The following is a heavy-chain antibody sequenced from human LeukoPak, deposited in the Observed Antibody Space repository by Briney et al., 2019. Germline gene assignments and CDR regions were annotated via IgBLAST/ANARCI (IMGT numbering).Heavy chain of an antibody. Sequence: GGSLRLSCAASGFIVSSKYMSWVRQAPGKGLEWVSVIYSGGSTHYADSVKGRFTISRDNSKNMLYLQMNSLRAEDTAVYYCARDLGQYYDTSDNWFDPWGQGTLVTVSS. CDR3: ARDLGQYYDTSDNWFDP. CDR1: GFIVSSKY. J-gene: IGHJ5*02. D-gene: IGHD3-22*01. CDR2: IYSGGST. V-gene: IGHV3-66*01.